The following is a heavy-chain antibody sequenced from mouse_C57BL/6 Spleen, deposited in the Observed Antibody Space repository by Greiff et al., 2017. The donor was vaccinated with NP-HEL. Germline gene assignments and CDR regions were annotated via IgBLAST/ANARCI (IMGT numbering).Heavy chain of an antibody. Sequence: EVQLQQSGPGLVKPSQSLSLTCSVTGYSITSGYYWNWIRQFPGNKLEWMGYISYDGSNNYNPSLKNRISITRDTSKNQFFLKLNSVTTEDTATYYCARIFYDYDEGYAMDYWGQGTSVTVSS. V-gene: IGHV3-6*01. J-gene: IGHJ4*01. CDR3: ARIFYDYDEGYAMDY. D-gene: IGHD2-4*01. CDR1: GYSITSGYY. CDR2: ISYDGSN.